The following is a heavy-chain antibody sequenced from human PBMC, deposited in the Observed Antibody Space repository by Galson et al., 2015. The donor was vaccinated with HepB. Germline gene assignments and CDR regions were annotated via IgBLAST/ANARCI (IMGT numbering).Heavy chain of an antibody. D-gene: IGHD6-19*01. CDR1: GYTFTSYA. J-gene: IGHJ4*02. CDR3: AREPRRKGSGWDFDY. V-gene: IGHV1-3*01. CDR2: INAGNGNT. Sequence: SVKVSCKASGYTFTSYAMHWVRQAPGQRLEWMGWINAGNGNTKYSQKFQGRVTITRDTSASTAYMELSSLRSEDTAVYYCAREPRRKGSGWDFDYWGQGTLVTVSS.